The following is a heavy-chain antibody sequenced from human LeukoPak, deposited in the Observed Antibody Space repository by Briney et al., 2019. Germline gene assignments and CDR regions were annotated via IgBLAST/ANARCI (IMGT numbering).Heavy chain of an antibody. CDR3: ARQWGRLGFDY. Sequence: SETLSLTCAVYDGSFIGYYWSWIRQTPGKGLEWIGEINHRGSTNYNPSLKSRVTISVDTSKNQFSLKLTSVTAADTAVYYCARQWGRLGFDYWGQGTLVTVSS. CDR1: DGSFIGYY. J-gene: IGHJ4*02. V-gene: IGHV4-34*01. CDR2: INHRGST. D-gene: IGHD2-8*01.